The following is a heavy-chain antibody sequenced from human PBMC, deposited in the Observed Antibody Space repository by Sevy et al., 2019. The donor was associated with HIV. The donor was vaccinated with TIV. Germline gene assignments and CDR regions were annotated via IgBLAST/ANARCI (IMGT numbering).Heavy chain of an antibody. CDR1: GGSISSGGYY. CDR3: ARVVGNDILTGYYMVVDY. CDR2: IYYSGGT. V-gene: IGHV4-31*03. J-gene: IGHJ4*02. D-gene: IGHD3-9*01. Sequence: SETLSLTCTVSGGSISSGGYYWSWIRQHPGKGLEWIGYIYYSGGTYYNPSLRSRVTISVDTSKNQFSLKLSSVTAADTAVYYCARVVGNDILTGYYMVVDYWGQGTLVTVSS.